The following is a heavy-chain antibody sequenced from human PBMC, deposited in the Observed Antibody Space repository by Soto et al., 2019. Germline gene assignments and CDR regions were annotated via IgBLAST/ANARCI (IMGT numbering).Heavy chain of an antibody. CDR3: ARPDYGANRGTFDC. CDR2: INAGNGNT. CDR1: GYAFTSYA. J-gene: IGHJ4*02. Sequence: ASVKVSCKASGYAFTSYAIHWVRQAPGQRLEWMGWINAGNGNTKYSQNFQGRVTITRDTSANTAYLQWSSLQASDTAMYYCARPDYGANRGTFDCWGQGTLVTVSS. V-gene: IGHV1-3*01. D-gene: IGHD4-17*01.